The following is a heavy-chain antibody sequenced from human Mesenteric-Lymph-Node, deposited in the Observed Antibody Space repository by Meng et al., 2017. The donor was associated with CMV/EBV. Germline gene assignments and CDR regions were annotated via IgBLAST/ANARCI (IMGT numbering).Heavy chain of an antibody. CDR2: IKSKTDGGTT. Sequence: NAWMSWVRQAPGKGLEWVGRIKSKTDGGTTDYAAPVKGRFTISRDDSKNTLYLQMNSLKTEDTAVYYCTTETYGSGSYYFGGAIDYWGQGTLVTVSS. CDR3: TTETYGSGSYYFGGAIDY. J-gene: IGHJ4*02. D-gene: IGHD3-10*01. CDR1: NAW. V-gene: IGHV3-15*01.